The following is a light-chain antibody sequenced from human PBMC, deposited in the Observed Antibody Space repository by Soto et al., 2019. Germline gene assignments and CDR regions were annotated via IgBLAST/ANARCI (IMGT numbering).Light chain of an antibody. CDR1: HSVSSSY. J-gene: IGKJ5*01. CDR3: QQYGSSPPIT. Sequence: ETGLTQSPGTLSLFPGERATLSCRASHSVSSSYLAWYQQKPGQAPRLLIYGASSRATGIPDRFSGSGSGTDFTLTISRLEPEDFAVYYCQQYGSSPPITFGQGTRLEIK. V-gene: IGKV3-20*01. CDR2: GAS.